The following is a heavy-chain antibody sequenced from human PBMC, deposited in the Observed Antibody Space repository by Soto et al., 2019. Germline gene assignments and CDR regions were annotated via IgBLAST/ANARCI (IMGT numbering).Heavy chain of an antibody. D-gene: IGHD3-22*01. CDR2: IRSKAYGGTT. CDR3: TRGARMGHYDSSGYYYLYYYYGMDV. J-gene: IGHJ6*02. CDR1: GFTFGDYA. Sequence: GSLRLSCTASGFTFGDYAMSWVRQAPGKGLEWVGFIRSKAYGGTTEYAASVKGRFTISRDDSKSIAYLQMNSLKTEDTAVYYCTRGARMGHYDSSGYYYLYYYYGMDVWGQGTTVTVSS. V-gene: IGHV3-49*04.